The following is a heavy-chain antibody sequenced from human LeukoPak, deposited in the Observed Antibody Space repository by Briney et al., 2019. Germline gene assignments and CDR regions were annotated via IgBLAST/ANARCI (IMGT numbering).Heavy chain of an antibody. V-gene: IGHV3-33*01. CDR2: IWYDGSDK. J-gene: IGHJ4*02. Sequence: GGSLRLSCAASGFTFSRYGMHWVRQAPGKGLEWVALIWYDGSDKYYADSVKGRFTISRDNSKNTLYLQMNSLRAEDTAVYYCARDLTTYHYDTTGHDYWGQGTLVTVSS. CDR3: ARDLTTYHYDTTGHDY. D-gene: IGHD3-22*01. CDR1: GFTFSRYG.